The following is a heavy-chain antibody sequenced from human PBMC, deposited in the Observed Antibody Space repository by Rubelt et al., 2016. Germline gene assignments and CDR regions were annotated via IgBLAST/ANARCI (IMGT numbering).Heavy chain of an antibody. CDR3: ARVTGARGY. J-gene: IGHJ4*02. V-gene: IGHV4-39*07. Sequence: QLQLQESGPGLVKPSETLSLTCSVSGDTISSSRHYWGWIRQPPGKGLEWIGSIYRTGSTYYNPSLQSQITLSVDMSQNQFSLEQRSVTAADTAVYYCARVTGARGYWGQGTLVTVSS. D-gene: IGHD3-10*01. CDR2: IYRTGST. CDR1: GDTISSSRHY.